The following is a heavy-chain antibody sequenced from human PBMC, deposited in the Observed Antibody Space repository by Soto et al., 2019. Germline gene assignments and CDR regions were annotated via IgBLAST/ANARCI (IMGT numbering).Heavy chain of an antibody. CDR3: ARDLTYYDILTGYYQSGMDV. V-gene: IGHV1-3*01. CDR2: INAGNGNT. Sequence: ASVKVSCKASGYTFTSYAMHWVRQAPGQRLEWMGRINAGNGNTKYSQKFQGRVTITRDTSASTAYMELSSLRSEDTAVYYCARDLTYYDILTGYYQSGMDVWGQGTTVTVSS. D-gene: IGHD3-9*01. CDR1: GYTFTSYA. J-gene: IGHJ6*02.